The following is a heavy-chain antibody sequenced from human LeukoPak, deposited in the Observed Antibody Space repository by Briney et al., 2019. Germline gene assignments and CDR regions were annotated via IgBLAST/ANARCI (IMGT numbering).Heavy chain of an antibody. CDR2: IYYSGST. V-gene: IGHV4-39*07. D-gene: IGHD2-2*02. CDR3: ARAGPLLYPTVTQTASYLFDY. Sequence: SETLSLTCTVSGGSISSSSYYWGWIRQPPGKGLEWIGSIYYSGSTYYNRSLKSRVTISVDTSKNQFSLKLSSVTAADTAVYYCARAGPLLYPTVTQTASYLFDYWGQGTLVTVSS. CDR1: GGSISSSSYY. J-gene: IGHJ4*02.